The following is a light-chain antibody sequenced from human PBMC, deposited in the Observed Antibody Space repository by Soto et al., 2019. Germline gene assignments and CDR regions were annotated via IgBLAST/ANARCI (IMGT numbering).Light chain of an antibody. V-gene: IGLV2-11*01. CDR1: SSDVGGYKY. Sequence: QSALTQPRSVSGSPGQSVTISCTGTSSDVGGYKYVSWYQQHPGKVPKLMMFDVSERPSGVPDRFSVAKSGNTSSLSISGLQAEDEADYYCCAYAGSYTVLFGGGTKVTVL. CDR2: DVS. CDR3: CAYAGSYTVL. J-gene: IGLJ2*01.